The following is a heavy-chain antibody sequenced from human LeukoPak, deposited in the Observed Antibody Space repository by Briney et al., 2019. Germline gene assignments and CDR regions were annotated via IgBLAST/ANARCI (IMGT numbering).Heavy chain of an antibody. V-gene: IGHV1-46*01. Sequence: ASVKVSCKASGYSFTNYYIHWVRQAPGQGPEWMGIINPTNGGTTYAPKFPGRVTMTKDTSTSTVYMVLSRLGSADTALYYCARETDIAVAANYFDYWGQGTLVTVSS. CDR2: INPTNGGT. CDR1: GYSFTNYY. D-gene: IGHD6-19*01. J-gene: IGHJ4*02. CDR3: ARETDIAVAANYFDY.